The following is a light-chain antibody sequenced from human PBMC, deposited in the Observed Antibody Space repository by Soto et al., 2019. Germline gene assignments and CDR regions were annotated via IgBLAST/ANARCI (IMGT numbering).Light chain of an antibody. CDR3: CSYAGNYTLL. CDR1: SRDVGIYNY. V-gene: IGLV2-11*01. CDR2: DVT. Sequence: QSVLTQPRSVSGSPGQSVTVSCTGTSRDVGIYNYVSWYQQRPGTAPKVMIYDVTKRPSGVPDRFSGSKSANTASLTSSGLQADDEAEYYCCSYAGNYTLLFGGGTKLTVL. J-gene: IGLJ2*01.